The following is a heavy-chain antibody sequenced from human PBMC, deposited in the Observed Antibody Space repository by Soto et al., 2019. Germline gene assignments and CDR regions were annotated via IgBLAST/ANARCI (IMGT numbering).Heavy chain of an antibody. V-gene: IGHV4-31*03. CDR1: GGSISSGGYY. J-gene: IGHJ4*02. D-gene: IGHD3-9*01. CDR2: IYYSGST. CDR3: ARGDFDWLSYFDY. Sequence: QVQLQESGPGLVKPSQTLSLTCTVPGGSISSGGYYWSWIRQHPGKGLEWIGYIYYSGSTYYNPSLKSRVTISVDTSKNQFSLKLSSVTAADTAVYYCARGDFDWLSYFDYWGQGTLVTVSS.